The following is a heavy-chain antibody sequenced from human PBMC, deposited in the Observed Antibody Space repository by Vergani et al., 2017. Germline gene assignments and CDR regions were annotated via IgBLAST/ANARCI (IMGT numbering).Heavy chain of an antibody. D-gene: IGHD3-3*01. CDR3: ARDPRFLAPDNYFDA. CDR2: INPNTGET. CDR1: GYTFIGCF. V-gene: IGHV1-2*02. J-gene: IGHJ5*02. Sequence: QVHLMQSGAEVKKPGASVTVSCKASGYTFIGCFIHWVRQAPGHGLEWMGWINPNTGETTYSQESQGRVMMTLDTYTSTVYIELRSLQFDDTAIYYCARDPRFLAPDNYFDAWGQGTLVTVSS.